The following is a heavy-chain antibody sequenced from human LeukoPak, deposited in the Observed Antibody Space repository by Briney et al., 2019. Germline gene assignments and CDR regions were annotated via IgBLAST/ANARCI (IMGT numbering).Heavy chain of an antibody. CDR3: ASGPYYDFWSGYYSRSYGMDV. Sequence: ASETLSLTCAVYGGSFSGYYWSWIRQPPGKGLEWIGEINHSGSTNYNPSLKSRVTISVDTSKNQFSLKLSSVTAADTAVYYCASGPYYDFWSGYYSRSYGMDVWGQGTTVTVSS. V-gene: IGHV4-34*01. CDR2: INHSGST. J-gene: IGHJ6*02. CDR1: GGSFSGYY. D-gene: IGHD3-3*01.